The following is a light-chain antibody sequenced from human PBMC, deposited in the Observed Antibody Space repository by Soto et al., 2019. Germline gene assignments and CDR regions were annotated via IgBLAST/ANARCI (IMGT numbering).Light chain of an antibody. CDR3: QSYDSSLSGVV. Sequence: QSVLTQPPSVSGAPGQRVTFSCTGSSSNIGAGYDVHWYQQLPGTAPKLLISGNSNRPSGVPDRFSGSKSGTSASLAITGLQAEDEADYYCQSYDSSLSGVVFGGGTKFTVL. V-gene: IGLV1-40*01. J-gene: IGLJ2*01. CDR2: GNS. CDR1: SSNIGAGYD.